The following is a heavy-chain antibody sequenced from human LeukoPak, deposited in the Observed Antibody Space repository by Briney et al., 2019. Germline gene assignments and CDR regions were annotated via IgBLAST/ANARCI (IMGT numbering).Heavy chain of an antibody. D-gene: IGHD3-10*01. CDR2: ISVYNGNT. CDR1: GYSFTNYG. Sequence: ASVKVSCKASGYSFTNYGISWVRQAPGQGLEWMGWISVYNGNTKYAQKFQGRVTMTTDTSTSTAYMELRSLRSDDTAVYYCARRGGSGSYVDYWGQGTLATVSS. CDR3: ARRGGSGSYVDY. J-gene: IGHJ4*02. V-gene: IGHV1-18*01.